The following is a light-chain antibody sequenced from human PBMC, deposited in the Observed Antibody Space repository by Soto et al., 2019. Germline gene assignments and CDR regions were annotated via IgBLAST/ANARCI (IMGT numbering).Light chain of an antibody. CDR2: EGS. CDR1: SSDVGSYNL. Sequence: QSALTQPASVSGSPGQSITISCTGTSSDVGSYNLVSWYQRHPGKAPKLIIYEGSKRPSGVSNRFSGSKSGNTASLTISGLQAEDEAEYYCCSYAGSSSVVFGGGTKVTVL. V-gene: IGLV2-23*01. CDR3: CSYAGSSSVV. J-gene: IGLJ2*01.